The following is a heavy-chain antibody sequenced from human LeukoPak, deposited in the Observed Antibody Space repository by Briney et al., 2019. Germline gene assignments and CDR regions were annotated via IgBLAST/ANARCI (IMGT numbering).Heavy chain of an antibody. CDR2: ISGSGGST. Sequence: PGGSLRLSCVASGFSFTTHAMGWVRQAPGKGLEWVSHISGSGGSTKYSGSVKGRFTISRDNSKNTLYLQINSLGADDTAVYYCAKDYSYDSSSWGQGTLVTVSS. V-gene: IGHV3-23*01. CDR3: AKDYSYDSSS. D-gene: IGHD3-22*01. CDR1: GFSFTTHA. J-gene: IGHJ4*02.